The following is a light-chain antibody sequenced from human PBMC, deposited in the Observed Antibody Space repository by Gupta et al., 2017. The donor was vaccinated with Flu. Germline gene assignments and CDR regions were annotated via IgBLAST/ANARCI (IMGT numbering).Light chain of an antibody. CDR3: CSYASSRTFAV. CDR2: EVN. CDR1: L. J-gene: IGLJ2*01. V-gene: IGLV2-23*02. Sequence: LVSWYRQHPGKAPKLLIYEVNKRPSGVSYRFSGSRSGNTASLTLSGLQTDDEAHYYFCSYASSRTFAVFGGVTQLTVL.